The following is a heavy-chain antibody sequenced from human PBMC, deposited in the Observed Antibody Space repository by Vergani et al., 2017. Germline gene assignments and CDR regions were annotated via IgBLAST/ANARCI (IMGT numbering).Heavy chain of an antibody. CDR2: IIPIFGTA. J-gene: IGHJ6*03. CDR3: ARAPGDWTQGGYYYYMDV. Sequence: QVQLVQSGAEVKKPGSSVKVSCKASGGTFSSYAISWVRQAPGQGLEWMGRIIPIFGTANYAQKFQGRVTITADESTSTAYMELSSLRSEDTAVYYCARAPGDWTQGGYYYYMDVWGKGTTVTVSS. CDR1: GGTFSSYA. V-gene: IGHV1-69*13. D-gene: IGHD3/OR15-3a*01.